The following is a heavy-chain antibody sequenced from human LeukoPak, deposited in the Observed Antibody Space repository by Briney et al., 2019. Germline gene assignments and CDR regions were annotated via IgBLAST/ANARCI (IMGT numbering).Heavy chain of an antibody. D-gene: IGHD6-19*01. Sequence: SETLSLTCTVSGGSISSSSYYWGWIRQPPGKGLEWIGSIYYSGSTYYNPSLKSRVTISVDTSKNQFSLKMSSVTAADTAVYYCAREGTHRSPWYHWFDPWGQGTRVTVSS. V-gene: IGHV4-39*07. CDR3: AREGTHRSPWYHWFDP. CDR1: GGSISSSSYY. J-gene: IGHJ5*02. CDR2: IYYSGST.